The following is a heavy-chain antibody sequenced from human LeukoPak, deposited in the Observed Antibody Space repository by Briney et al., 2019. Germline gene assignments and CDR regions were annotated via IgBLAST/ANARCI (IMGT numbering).Heavy chain of an antibody. J-gene: IGHJ6*02. CDR1: GGTFSSYA. CDR3: AQQQLENYYYYGMDV. D-gene: IGHD6-13*01. V-gene: IGHV1-69*01. CDR2: IIPIFGTA. Sequence: GSSVKVSCKASGGTFSSYAISWVRQAPGQGLEWTGGIIPIFGTANYAQKFQGRVTITADESTSTAYMELSSLRSEDTAVYYCAQQQLENYYYYGMDVWGQGTTVTVSS.